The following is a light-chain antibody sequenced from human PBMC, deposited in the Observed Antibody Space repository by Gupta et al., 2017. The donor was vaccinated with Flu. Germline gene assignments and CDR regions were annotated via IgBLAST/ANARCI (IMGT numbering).Light chain of an antibody. CDR2: DAS. CDR3: QQRSDWPLT. Sequence: EIVLTQSPGTLSLSPGERATLSCRASQSVSSFLAWYQQKPGHAPSLLIYDASTRAALIPARFSGSGSGTDFTLTISSVVPEDFAVYYCQQRSDWPLTFGGGTKVEI. V-gene: IGKV3-11*01. J-gene: IGKJ4*01. CDR1: QSVSSF.